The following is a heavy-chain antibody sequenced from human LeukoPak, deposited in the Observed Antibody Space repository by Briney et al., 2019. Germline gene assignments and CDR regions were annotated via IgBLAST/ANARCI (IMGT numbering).Heavy chain of an antibody. CDR3: ARVWGNSGYDSYFDY. Sequence: SVKVSCKASGGTFSSYAISWVRQAPGQGLEWMGGIIPIFGTANYAQKFQGRVTITADESTSTAYMELRSLRSDDTAVYYCARVWGNSGYDSYFDYWGQGTLVTVSS. D-gene: IGHD5-12*01. V-gene: IGHV1-69*13. CDR1: GGTFSSYA. J-gene: IGHJ4*02. CDR2: IIPIFGTA.